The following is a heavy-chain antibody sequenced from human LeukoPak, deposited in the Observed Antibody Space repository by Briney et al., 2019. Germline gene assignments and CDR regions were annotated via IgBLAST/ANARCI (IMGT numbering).Heavy chain of an antibody. J-gene: IGHJ5*02. CDR3: ARVLRYFDWLVPNNWFDP. CDR1: GFTFSSYA. D-gene: IGHD3-9*01. Sequence: GRSLRLSCAASGFTFSSYAMHWVRQAPGKGLEWVSSISSSSSYIYYADSVKGRFTISRDNAKNSLYLQMNSLRAEDTAVYYCARVLRYFDWLVPNNWFDPWGQGTLVTVSS. CDR2: ISSSSSYI. V-gene: IGHV3-21*01.